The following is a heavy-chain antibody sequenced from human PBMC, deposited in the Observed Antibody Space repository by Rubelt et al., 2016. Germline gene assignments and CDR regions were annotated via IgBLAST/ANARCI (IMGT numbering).Heavy chain of an antibody. V-gene: IGHV4-34*01. CDR3: ARVYAHDFWSGYRFDY. J-gene: IGHJ4*02. CDR1: GGSFSGYY. Sequence: QVQLQQWGAGLLTPSETLSLTCAVYGGSFSGYYWSWIRQPPGKGLEGIGEINHRGSTNHNPSFNSLCTISVDTSKNQFPRKLSSVAAADKAVYYCARVYAHDFWSGYRFDYWGQGTLVTVYS. CDR2: INHRGST. D-gene: IGHD3-3*01.